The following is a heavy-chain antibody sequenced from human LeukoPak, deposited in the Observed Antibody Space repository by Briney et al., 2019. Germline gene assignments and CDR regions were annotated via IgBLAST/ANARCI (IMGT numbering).Heavy chain of an antibody. D-gene: IGHD3-22*01. J-gene: IGHJ6*02. CDR3: ARYYYDSSGYYYYYYYGMDV. Sequence: GASVKVSCKASGYTFTSYGISWVRQGPGQGLERMGWISAYNGNTNYAQKLQGRVTMTTDTSTSTAYMELRSLRSDDTAVYYCARYYYDSSGYYYYYYYGMDVWGQGTTVTVSS. CDR2: ISAYNGNT. CDR1: GYTFTSYG. V-gene: IGHV1-18*01.